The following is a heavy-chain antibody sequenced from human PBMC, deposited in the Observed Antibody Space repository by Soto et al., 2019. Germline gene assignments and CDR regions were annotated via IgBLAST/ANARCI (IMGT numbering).Heavy chain of an antibody. Sequence: QVQLVESGGGVVQPGRSLRLSCAASGFPFTSYGMHWVREGPDKGLEWVAILSYDGSDKYYADSVKGRFTISRDNSKNPLYLQMNSLRPEDTALYYCVGGQYYFDYRGQGTLVIVSS. V-gene: IGHV3-30*03. CDR3: VGGQYYFDY. D-gene: IGHD3-10*01. J-gene: IGHJ4*02. CDR1: GFPFTSYG. CDR2: LSYDGSDK.